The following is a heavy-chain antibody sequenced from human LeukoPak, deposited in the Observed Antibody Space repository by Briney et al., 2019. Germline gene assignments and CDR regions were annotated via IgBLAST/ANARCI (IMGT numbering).Heavy chain of an antibody. CDR2: IKQDGNEE. Sequence: GGSLRLSCAASGFTFSSHWMSWVRQAPGKGLEWVANIKQDGNEEYYVDSVKGRFTISRDNAKNSLYLQMNSLRAEDTAVYYFVKYYHDSSGYSHFDYWGQGTLVTVSS. V-gene: IGHV3-7*01. CDR3: VKYYHDSSGYSHFDY. D-gene: IGHD3-22*01. CDR1: GFTFSSHW. J-gene: IGHJ4*02.